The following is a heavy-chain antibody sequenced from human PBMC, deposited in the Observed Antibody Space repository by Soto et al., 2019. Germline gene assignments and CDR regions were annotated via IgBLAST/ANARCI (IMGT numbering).Heavy chain of an antibody. V-gene: IGHV4-34*01. CDR3: ARCGYSYGLSYWYFDL. J-gene: IGHJ2*01. CDR2: INHSGST. D-gene: IGHD5-18*01. CDR1: GASFSVYY. Sequence: ETLSLTCAVYGASFSVYYWSWIRQPPGKGLEWIGEINHSGSTNYNPSLKSRVTISVDTSKNQFSLKLSSVTAADTAVYYCARCGYSYGLSYWYFDLWGRGTLVTVYS.